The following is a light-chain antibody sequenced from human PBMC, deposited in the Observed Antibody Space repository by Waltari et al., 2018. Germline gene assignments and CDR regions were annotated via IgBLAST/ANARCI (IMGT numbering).Light chain of an antibody. CDR1: RSNTRAGSA. CDR2: GDS. J-gene: IGLJ2*01. Sequence: QSVLTQPPSVSGAPGQRVTISCTGSRSNTRAGSAVQGYQHLPGTAPKVLIYGDSRRPSGVPDRFSGSKSGSSASLAITGLQAEDEADYYCQSFDRSLNGVVFGGGTKLTVL. V-gene: IGLV1-40*01. CDR3: QSFDRSLNGVV.